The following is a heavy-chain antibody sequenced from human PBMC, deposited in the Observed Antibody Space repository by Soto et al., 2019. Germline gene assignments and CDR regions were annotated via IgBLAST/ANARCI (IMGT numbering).Heavy chain of an antibody. D-gene: IGHD2-8*01. CDR3: ARDQGGSVMVYATPDYYYGMDV. J-gene: IGHJ6*02. CDR2: IIPIFGTA. CDR1: GGTFSSYA. V-gene: IGHV1-69*06. Sequence: SVKVSCKASGGTFSSYAISWVRQAPGQGLEWMGGIIPIFGTANYAQKFQGRVTITADKSTSTAYMELSSLRSEDTAVYYCARDQGGSVMVYATPDYYYGMDVWGQGTTVTVSS.